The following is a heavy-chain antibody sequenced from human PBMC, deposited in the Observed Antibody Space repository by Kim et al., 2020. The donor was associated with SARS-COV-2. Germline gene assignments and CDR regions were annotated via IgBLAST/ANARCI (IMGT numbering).Heavy chain of an antibody. Sequence: SETLSLTCTVSGGSFSSGSYYWSWIRQPPGKGLEWIGYIYYSGSTNYNPSLKSRVTISVDTSKNQFSLKLSSVTAADTAVYYCARVYDSSGYYAFDIWGQGTMVTVSS. CDR2: IYYSGST. D-gene: IGHD3-22*01. CDR1: GGSFSSGSYY. J-gene: IGHJ3*02. V-gene: IGHV4-61*01. CDR3: ARVYDSSGYYAFDI.